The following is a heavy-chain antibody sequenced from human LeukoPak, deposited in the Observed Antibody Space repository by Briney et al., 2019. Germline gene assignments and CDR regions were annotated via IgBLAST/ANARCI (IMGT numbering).Heavy chain of an antibody. Sequence: SETLSLTCTVSGGSISSYYWSWIRQSPGKGLEWIGYIYYSGSTNYNPSLKSRVTISVDTSKNQFSLKLSSVTAADTAVYYCARHRFSLGYSYVEYQSPFDYWGQGTLVTVSS. D-gene: IGHD5-18*01. J-gene: IGHJ4*02. CDR3: ARHRFSLGYSYVEYQSPFDY. CDR1: GGSISSYY. V-gene: IGHV4-59*08. CDR2: IYYSGST.